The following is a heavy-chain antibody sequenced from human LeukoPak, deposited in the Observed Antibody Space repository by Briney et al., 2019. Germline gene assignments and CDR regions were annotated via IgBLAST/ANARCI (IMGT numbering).Heavy chain of an antibody. D-gene: IGHD5-18*01. CDR3: ARASGGIQGDFDY. Sequence: ASVKVSCKASGYTFTSYDINWVRQATGQGLEWMGWMNPNSGNTGYAQKFQGRVTMTRNTAKSTAYMELSSVRSEDAAVYYCARASGGIQGDFDYWGQGTLVTVSS. J-gene: IGHJ4*02. V-gene: IGHV1-8*01. CDR1: GYTFTSYD. CDR2: MNPNSGNT.